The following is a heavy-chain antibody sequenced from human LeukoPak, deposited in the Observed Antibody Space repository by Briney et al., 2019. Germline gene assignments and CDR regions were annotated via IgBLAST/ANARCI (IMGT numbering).Heavy chain of an antibody. CDR3: ATLVPAARWFDP. D-gene: IGHD2-2*01. V-gene: IGHV1-69*01. CDR2: LIPIFGTA. Sequence: SVKVSCKASGGTFSSYAISWVRQAPAQGLEWMGGLIPIFGTANYAQKFQGRVTITADESTSPAYMELSSLRSEDTAVYYCATLVPAARWFDPWGQGTLVTVSS. CDR1: GGTFSSYA. J-gene: IGHJ5*02.